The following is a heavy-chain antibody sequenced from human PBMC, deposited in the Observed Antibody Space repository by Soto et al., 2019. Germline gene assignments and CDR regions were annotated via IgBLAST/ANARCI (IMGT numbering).Heavy chain of an antibody. CDR2: TNKYNDDR. CDR3: ARERSGASRHTNFDS. D-gene: IGHD6-6*01. Sequence: SSVKVSCKASGYRFSTYGLNWLRQAPGQGLEWLGWTNKYNDDRNYAQKFRGRVTFTTDTSTNTAFMELRSLISDDTAVYFCARERSGASRHTNFDSSGQGSLVTVVS. V-gene: IGHV1-18*04. J-gene: IGHJ4*02. CDR1: GYRFSTYG.